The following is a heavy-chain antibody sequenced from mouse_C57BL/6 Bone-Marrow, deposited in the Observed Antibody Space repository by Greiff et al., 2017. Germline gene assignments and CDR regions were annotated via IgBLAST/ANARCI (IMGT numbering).Heavy chain of an antibody. J-gene: IGHJ4*01. CDR1: GFTFSSYA. V-gene: IGHV5-4*01. D-gene: IGHD1-1*01. CDR2: ISDGGSYT. CDR3: VRESPSTTVVAVYYAMDY. Sequence: EVKLVESGGGLVKPGGSLKLSCAASGFTFSSYAMSWVRQTPEKRLEWVATISDGGSYTYYPDNVKGRFTISRDNAKNNLYLQMSHLKSEDTAMYYGVRESPSTTVVAVYYAMDYGGQGTSVTVSS.